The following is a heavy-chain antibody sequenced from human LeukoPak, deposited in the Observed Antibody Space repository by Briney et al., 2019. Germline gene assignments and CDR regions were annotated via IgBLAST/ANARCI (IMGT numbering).Heavy chain of an antibody. CDR2: INGDGSET. V-gene: IGHV3-74*01. J-gene: IGHJ4*02. CDR1: GFTLSNHW. D-gene: IGHD5/OR15-5a*01. Sequence: HPGGSLRLSCAASGFTLSNHWMHWVRQAPGKGLVWVSHINGDGSETNYADSVRGRFTISRDNAKNTLYLQMNSLRVDDTAVYYCTREEGSTDHWGQGTLVTVSS. CDR3: TREEGSTDH.